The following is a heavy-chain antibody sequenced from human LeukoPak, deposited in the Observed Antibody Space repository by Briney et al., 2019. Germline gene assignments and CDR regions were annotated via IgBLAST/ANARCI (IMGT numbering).Heavy chain of an antibody. CDR2: INLNSGGT. D-gene: IGHD2-15*01. CDR3: ARAPRGYCSGGSCYNY. J-gene: IGHJ4*02. V-gene: IGHV1-2*02. CDR1: GYTFTGYY. Sequence: ASVKVSCKASGYTFTGYYMHWVRQAPGQGLEWMGWINLNSGGTNYAQKFQGRVTMTRDTSISTAYMELSRLRSDDTAVYYCARAPRGYCSGGSCYNYWGQGTLVTVSS.